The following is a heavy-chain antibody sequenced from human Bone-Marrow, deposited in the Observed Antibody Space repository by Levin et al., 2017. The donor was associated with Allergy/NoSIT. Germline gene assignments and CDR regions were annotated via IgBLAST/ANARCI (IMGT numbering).Heavy chain of an antibody. CDR1: DGSISSDNYY. CDR2: IYYTGTT. D-gene: IGHD1-26*01. Sequence: KPSETLSLSCTVSDGSISSDNYYWGWIRQPPGKGLEWIGSIYYTGTTYYNPSLKSRVTISVDTSKNQLSLRLSSVTAADSAVYYCARHLSRSKGWYFDLWGRDTLVIVSS. J-gene: IGHJ2*01. V-gene: IGHV4-39*01. CDR3: ARHLSRSKGWYFDL.